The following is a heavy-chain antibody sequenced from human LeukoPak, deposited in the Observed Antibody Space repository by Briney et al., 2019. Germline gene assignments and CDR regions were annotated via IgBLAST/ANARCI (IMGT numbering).Heavy chain of an antibody. CDR2: IKQDGSEK. D-gene: IGHD4-11*01. J-gene: IGHJ6*02. CDR3: ATLYSNYVYYYGMDV. CDR1: GFTFSSYG. V-gene: IGHV3-7*01. Sequence: GGSLRLSCAASGFTFSSYGMHWVRQAPGKGLEWVANIKQDGSEKYYVGSVKGRFTISRDNAKNSLYLQMNSLRAEDTAVYYCATLYSNYVYYYGMDVWGQGTTVTVSS.